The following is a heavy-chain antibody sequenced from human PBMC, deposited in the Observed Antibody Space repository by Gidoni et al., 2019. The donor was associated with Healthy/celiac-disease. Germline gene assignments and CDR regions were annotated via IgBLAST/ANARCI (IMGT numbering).Heavy chain of an antibody. Sequence: EVQLVESGGGLVQPGGSLRLSCAASGFPFSSYWMSWVRQAPGKGLEWVANIKQDGSEKYYVDSVKGRFTISRDNAKNSLYLQMNSLRAEDTAVYYCARGDPNYYGMDVWGQGTTVTVSS. V-gene: IGHV3-7*01. CDR2: IKQDGSEK. CDR1: GFPFSSYW. J-gene: IGHJ6*02. CDR3: ARGDPNYYGMDV.